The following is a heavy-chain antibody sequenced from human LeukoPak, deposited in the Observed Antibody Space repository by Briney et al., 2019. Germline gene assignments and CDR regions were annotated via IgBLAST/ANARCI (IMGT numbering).Heavy chain of an antibody. J-gene: IGHJ4*02. D-gene: IGHD1-26*01. CDR3: ARDLSSTPHWELDY. V-gene: IGHV1-2*06. Sequence: VASVKVSCKASGYTFTDYYMHWVRQAPGQGLEWMGRINPDSGDTNYAQHFQGRVTMTRDTSISTVYMELSSLSSDDTAVYYCARDLSSTPHWELDYWGQGTLVTVPS. CDR2: INPDSGDT. CDR1: GYTFTDYY.